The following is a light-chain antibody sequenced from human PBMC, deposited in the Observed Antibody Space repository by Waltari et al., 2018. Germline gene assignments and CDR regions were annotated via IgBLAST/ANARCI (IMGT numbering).Light chain of an antibody. V-gene: IGKV1-5*01. Sequence: QMTQSPSTLSASIGDRVAITCRASHTINTWLAWLQQKPGKAPRVLIYDASTLASGVPSRFRGSGSGTEFTLTISSLQPDEFATYYCHQYNSYSQSFGQGTKLEIK. CDR2: DAS. CDR1: HTINTW. J-gene: IGKJ2*03. CDR3: HQYNSYSQS.